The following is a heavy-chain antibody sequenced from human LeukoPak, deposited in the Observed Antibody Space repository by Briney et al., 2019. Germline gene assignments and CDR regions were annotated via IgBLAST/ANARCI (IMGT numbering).Heavy chain of an antibody. D-gene: IGHD5-24*01. V-gene: IGHV3-33*01. J-gene: IGHJ4*02. CDR3: ARDGKKGRAGYYFDY. CDR1: GFTFSSYG. CDR2: IWYDGSNK. Sequence: GRSLRLSCAASGFTFSSYGMHWVRQAPGKGLEGVAVIWYDGSNKYYADSVKGRFTISRDNSKNTLYLQMNSLRAEDTAVYYCARDGKKGRAGYYFDYWGQGTLVTVSS.